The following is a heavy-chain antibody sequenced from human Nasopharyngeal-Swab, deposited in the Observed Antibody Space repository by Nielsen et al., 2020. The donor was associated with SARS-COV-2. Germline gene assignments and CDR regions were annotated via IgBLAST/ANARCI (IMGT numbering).Heavy chain of an antibody. CDR3: ARGYYGDFYFDY. V-gene: IGHV3-20*01. Sequence: GESLKISCAASGFTFSDYYMSWVRQAPGKGLEWVSGINWNGGSTGYADSVKGRFTISRDNAKNSLYLQMNSLRAEDTALYHCARGYYGDFYFDYWGQGTLVTVSS. J-gene: IGHJ4*02. CDR2: INWNGGST. CDR1: GFTFSDYY. D-gene: IGHD4-17*01.